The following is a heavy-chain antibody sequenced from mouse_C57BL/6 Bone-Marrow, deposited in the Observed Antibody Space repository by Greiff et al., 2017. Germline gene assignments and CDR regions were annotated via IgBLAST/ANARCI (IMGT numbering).Heavy chain of an antibody. D-gene: IGHD2-1*01. CDR2: IWSGGST. CDR3: ARLIYYGNYVDAMDY. CDR1: GFSLTSYG. Sequence: QVQLKESGPGLVQPSQSLSITCTVSGFSLTSYGVHWVRQSLGKGLEWLGVIWSGGSTDYNAAFISRLSISKDNSKSQVFFKMNSLRADDTAIYYCARLIYYGNYVDAMDYWGQGTSVTVSS. J-gene: IGHJ4*01. V-gene: IGHV2-2*01.